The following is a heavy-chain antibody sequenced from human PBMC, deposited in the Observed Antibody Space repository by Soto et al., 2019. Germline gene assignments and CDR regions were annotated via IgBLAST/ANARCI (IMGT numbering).Heavy chain of an antibody. CDR2: ISGSGGST. V-gene: IGHV3-23*01. Sequence: GGSLRLSCAASGFTFSSYAMSWVRQAPGKGLEWVSAISGSGGSTYYADSVKGRFTISRDNSKNTLYLQMNSLRAEDTAVYYCAKQGLGTGTPYPYYYYYMDVWGKGTTVTVSS. J-gene: IGHJ6*03. CDR1: GFTFSSYA. CDR3: AKQGLGTGTPYPYYYYYMDV. D-gene: IGHD1-7*01.